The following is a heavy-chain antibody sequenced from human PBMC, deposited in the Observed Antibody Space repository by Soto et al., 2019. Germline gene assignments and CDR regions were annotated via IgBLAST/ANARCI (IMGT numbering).Heavy chain of an antibody. D-gene: IGHD4-4*01. CDR3: ARDNDYSGYGMDV. Sequence: QVQLQESGPGLVKPSQTLSLTCTVSGGSISSGGYYWSWIRQHPGKGLEWIGYIYYSGSTYYNPSLKSRVTISVDTSKNQFALKLSPVTAADTAVYYCARDNDYSGYGMDVWGQGTTVTVSS. V-gene: IGHV4-31*03. CDR1: GGSISSGGYY. J-gene: IGHJ6*02. CDR2: IYYSGST.